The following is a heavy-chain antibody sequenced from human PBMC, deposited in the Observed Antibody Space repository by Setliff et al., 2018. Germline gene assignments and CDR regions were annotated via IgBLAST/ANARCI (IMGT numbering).Heavy chain of an antibody. CDR3: AKGRGEMDA. CDR2: IYYSGST. CDR1: GDSMSFSY. D-gene: IGHD3-10*01. V-gene: IGHV4-59*01. Sequence: SETLSLTCSVSGDSMSFSYWSWIRQPPGKGLEWIGYIYYSGSTDSHPSLKSRVSISIDTSKNQFSLNVRSVTAADTAIYYCAKGRGEMDAWGQGILVTVSS. J-gene: IGHJ5*02.